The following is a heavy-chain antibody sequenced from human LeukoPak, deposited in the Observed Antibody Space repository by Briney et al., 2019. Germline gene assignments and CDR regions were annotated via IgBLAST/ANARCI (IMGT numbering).Heavy chain of an antibody. D-gene: IGHD5-12*01. CDR1: GGSISSYY. V-gene: IGHV4-59*01. Sequence: SETLSLTGAVSGGSISSYYWSWIRQPPGKGLEWIGYIYNSGSTNYNPSLKSRVTISVDTSKNQFSPRVSSVTAADTAVYYCARISVDIREADYWGEGTLVTVSS. J-gene: IGHJ4*02. CDR2: IYNSGST. CDR3: ARISVDIREADY.